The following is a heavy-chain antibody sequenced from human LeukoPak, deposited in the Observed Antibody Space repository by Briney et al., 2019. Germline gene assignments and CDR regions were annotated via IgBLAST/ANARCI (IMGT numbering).Heavy chain of an antibody. CDR3: TRDLNHDSSG. V-gene: IGHV3-7*01. CDR1: GFRLGDYW. CDR2: IKFDGSEI. Sequence: GGSLRLSCAASGFRLGDYWMTWVRQPPGRGLECVGNIKFDGSEIYYRDSVRGRFTISRDNAKNSLYLQMNSLRVEDTGVYHCTRDLNHDSSGWGQGTLVTVS. D-gene: IGHD3-22*01. J-gene: IGHJ4*02.